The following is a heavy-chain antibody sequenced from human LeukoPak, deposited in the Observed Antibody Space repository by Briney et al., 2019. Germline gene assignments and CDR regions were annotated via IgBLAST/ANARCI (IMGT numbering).Heavy chain of an antibody. Sequence: PGGSLRLSCAASGFTFSNYNMNWVRQAPGKGLEWVSYISTTGTTIFYADSVKGRFTISRDNAKNSLFLQMHSLRAEDTAAYYCARGFAPHDFWGQGTLVTVSS. CDR3: ARGFAPHDF. J-gene: IGHJ4*02. CDR2: ISTTGTTI. CDR1: GFTFSNYN. V-gene: IGHV3-48*04.